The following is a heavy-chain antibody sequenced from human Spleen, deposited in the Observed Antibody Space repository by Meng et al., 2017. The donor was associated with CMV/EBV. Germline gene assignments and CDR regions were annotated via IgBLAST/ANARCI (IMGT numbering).Heavy chain of an antibody. J-gene: IGHJ6*02. CDR3: ARDYYYDSSGYYSRSYYYYGMDV. CDR1: GFTFSSYT. CDR2: ISGSGGTT. Sequence: GGSLRLSCAASGFTFSSYTMSWVRQAPGKGLEWVSAISGSGGTTYYADFVKGRFTISRDNSKNTLYLQMNSLRAEDTAVYYCARDYYYDSSGYYSRSYYYYGMDVWGQGTTVTVSS. D-gene: IGHD3-22*01. V-gene: IGHV3-23*01.